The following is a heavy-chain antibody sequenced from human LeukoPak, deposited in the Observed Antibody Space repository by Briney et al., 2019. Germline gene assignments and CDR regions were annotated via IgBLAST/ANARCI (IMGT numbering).Heavy chain of an antibody. CDR1: GYTFTGYY. CDR2: INPSGGNT. CDR3: ARGWGYCSGGRCYTQDKFDY. J-gene: IGHJ4*02. D-gene: IGHD2-15*01. Sequence: ASVKVSCKASGYTFTGYYMHWVRQAPGQGLEWMGIINPSGGNTGYAQKFKGRVTMTRDMSTSTVYMELSSLRSEDTAVYYCARGWGYCSGGRCYTQDKFDYWGQGTLVTVSS. V-gene: IGHV1-46*01.